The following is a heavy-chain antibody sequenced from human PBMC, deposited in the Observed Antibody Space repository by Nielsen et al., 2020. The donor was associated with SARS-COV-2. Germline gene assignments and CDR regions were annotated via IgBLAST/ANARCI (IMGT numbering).Heavy chain of an antibody. CDR2: IYYSGST. Sequence: WIRQPPGKGLEWIGYIYYSGSTNYNPSLKSRVTISVDTSKNQFSLKLSSVTAADTAVYYCARSDILTGYYFDYWGQGTLVTVSS. D-gene: IGHD3-9*01. CDR3: ARSDILTGYYFDY. V-gene: IGHV4-59*01. J-gene: IGHJ4*02.